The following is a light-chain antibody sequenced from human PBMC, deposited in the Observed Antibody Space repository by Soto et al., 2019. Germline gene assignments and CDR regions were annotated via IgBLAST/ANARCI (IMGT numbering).Light chain of an antibody. CDR1: QSINSW. CDR3: QQYNSYSPEWT. J-gene: IGKJ1*01. CDR2: DAS. V-gene: IGKV1-5*01. Sequence: DIQMTQSHSTLSASVGDRVTITCRASQSINSWLAWYQQRPGRAPKLLIYDASSLESGVPSRFSGSGSGTEFTLTISSLQPDDFATYYCQQYNSYSPEWTFGQGTKVDIK.